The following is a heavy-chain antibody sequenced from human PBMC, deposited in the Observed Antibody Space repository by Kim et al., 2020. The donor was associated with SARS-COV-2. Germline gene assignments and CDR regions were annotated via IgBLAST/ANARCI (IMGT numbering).Heavy chain of an antibody. D-gene: IGHD2-15*01. CDR1: GFTLGNYD. V-gene: IGHV3-13*04. Sequence: GGSLRLSCAASGFTLGNYDMHWVLQAAGKGLEWVSVIGKAGDTDYPGSVKGRFTIARENAENSLYLQMNSLRAGDTAVYYCARGTGSSALDFWGQGTLVTVSS. J-gene: IGHJ4*02. CDR2: IGKAGDT. CDR3: ARGTGSSALDF.